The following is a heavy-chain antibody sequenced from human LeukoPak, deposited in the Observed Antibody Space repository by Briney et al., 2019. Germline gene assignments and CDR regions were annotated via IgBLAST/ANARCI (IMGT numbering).Heavy chain of an antibody. CDR3: ARVGDIAVAGTVDY. CDR2: IIPIFGTA. CDR1: GGTFSSYA. J-gene: IGHJ4*02. V-gene: IGHV1-69*05. D-gene: IGHD6-19*01. Sequence: ASVKVSCKASGGTFSSYAISWVRQAPGQGLEWVGGIIPIFGTANYAQKFQGRVTITTDESTSTAYMELSSLRSEDTAVYYCARVGDIAVAGTVDYWGQGTLVTVSS.